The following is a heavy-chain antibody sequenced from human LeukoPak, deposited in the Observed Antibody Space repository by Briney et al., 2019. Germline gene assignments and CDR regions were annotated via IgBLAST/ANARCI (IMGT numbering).Heavy chain of an antibody. V-gene: IGHV3-23*01. Sequence: QPGGSLRLSCAASGFTFSSYAMSWVRQAPGKGLEWVSSTSGSGGSTYYADSVKGRFTISRDNSKNTLYLQMNSLRAEDTAVYYCARGRYNYGISFYFHYWGQGTLVTVSS. CDR2: TSGSGGST. D-gene: IGHD5-18*01. CDR3: ARGRYNYGISFYFHY. J-gene: IGHJ4*02. CDR1: GFTFSSYA.